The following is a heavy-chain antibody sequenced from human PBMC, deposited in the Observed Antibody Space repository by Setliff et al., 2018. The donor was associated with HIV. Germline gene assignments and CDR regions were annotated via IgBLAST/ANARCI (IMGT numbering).Heavy chain of an antibody. Sequence: GGSLRLSCAVSGFTFSTYDMTWVRQAPGKGLEWVSLINGGGNYIQYADSVKGRFTLSRDNSKNTLYLQMNSLRAEDTAVYYCAKDGYSDYLNSYFDYWGQGTLVTVSS. J-gene: IGHJ4*02. V-gene: IGHV3-23*03. CDR1: GFTFSTYD. D-gene: IGHD4-17*01. CDR2: INGGGNYI. CDR3: AKDGYSDYLNSYFDY.